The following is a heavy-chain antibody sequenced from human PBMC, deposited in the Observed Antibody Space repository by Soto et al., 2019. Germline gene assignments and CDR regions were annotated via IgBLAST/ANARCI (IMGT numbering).Heavy chain of an antibody. J-gene: IGHJ4*02. CDR3: ARGDQGRGREDFWSGPRGPFDY. Sequence: QVQIQQWGAGLLKPSETLSLTCAVSGESFRGFYWSWIRQPPGKGLEWIGEINHSGLTNYHPTLKSRVTMSVDTSKNQFSLKVNSVTAADTAVYYCARGDQGRGREDFWSGPRGPFDYWGQGNLVTVSS. V-gene: IGHV4-34*01. CDR1: GESFRGFY. D-gene: IGHD3-3*01. CDR2: INHSGLT.